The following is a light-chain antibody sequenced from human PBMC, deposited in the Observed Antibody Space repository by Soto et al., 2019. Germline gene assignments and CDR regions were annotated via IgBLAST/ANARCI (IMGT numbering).Light chain of an antibody. V-gene: IGKV3-15*01. Sequence: EIVMTQSPATLSVSPGERATISCRASQSVSSNLAWYQQKPGKAPRLLIYGASTRATGIPARFSDSGSGTVFTLIIIILQSEDFAVYYCQQYNNWLITFGQGTKVDIK. J-gene: IGKJ1*01. CDR3: QQYNNWLIT. CDR2: GAS. CDR1: QSVSSN.